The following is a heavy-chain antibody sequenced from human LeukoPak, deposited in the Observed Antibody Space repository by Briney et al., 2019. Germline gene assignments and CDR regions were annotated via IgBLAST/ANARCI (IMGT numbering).Heavy chain of an antibody. CDR3: ATPRMNYYGSGGHYSYYYVDV. Sequence: SVKVSCKASGGAFTRAAVSWVRQAPGQGLEWMGGVIPHSGTADYAQKFQGRVTITADESTSTAYMELNSLTSEDTAVYYCATPRMNYYGSGGHYSYYYVDVWGSGTAVTVS. D-gene: IGHD3-10*01. CDR2: VIPHSGTA. J-gene: IGHJ6*03. V-gene: IGHV1-69*13. CDR1: GGAFTRAA.